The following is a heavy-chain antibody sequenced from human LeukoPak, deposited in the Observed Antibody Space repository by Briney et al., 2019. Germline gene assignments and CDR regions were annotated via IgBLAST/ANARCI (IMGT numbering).Heavy chain of an antibody. V-gene: IGHV3-66*02. CDR3: ARDRYSYGYALDC. CDR2: IYSGGST. CDR1: GFTVSNNY. Sequence: PGGSLRLSCTASGFTVSNNYMSWVRQAPGKGPEWVSVIYSGGSTYHADSVKGRFIISRDNSKNTLNLQMNSLRVEDSAVYYCARDRYSYGYALDCWGQGSLVTVSS. D-gene: IGHD5-18*01. J-gene: IGHJ4*02.